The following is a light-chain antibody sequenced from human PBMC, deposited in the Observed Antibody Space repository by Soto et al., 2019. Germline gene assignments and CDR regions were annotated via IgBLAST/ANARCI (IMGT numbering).Light chain of an antibody. Sequence: QSALTQPASVSGSPGQAITISCTGTSSDVGCYNYVSWYQQHPGQVPKLTIYEVTNRPSGVSSRFSGSKSGNTASLTSSGLQAEDEADYYCSSYTNSDTWVFGGGTKLTVL. V-gene: IGLV2-14*01. CDR3: SSYTNSDTWV. CDR1: SSDVGCYNY. J-gene: IGLJ3*02. CDR2: EVT.